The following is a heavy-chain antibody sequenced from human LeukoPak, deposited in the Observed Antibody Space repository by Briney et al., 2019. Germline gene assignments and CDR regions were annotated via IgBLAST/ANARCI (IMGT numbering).Heavy chain of an antibody. CDR2: AYSTGST. CDR3: ARCFAPVNPPAIDY. J-gene: IGHJ4*02. Sequence: SETLSLTCNVSGGSIGGSNFYWGWIRQPPGKGLEWIGSAYSTGSTYYNPSLKSRLSISLETSKNQFSLRLSSVTAADTAVYYCARCFAPVNPPAIDYWGQGTLVTDPS. CDR1: GGSIGGSNFY. D-gene: IGHD2-2*01. V-gene: IGHV4-39*07.